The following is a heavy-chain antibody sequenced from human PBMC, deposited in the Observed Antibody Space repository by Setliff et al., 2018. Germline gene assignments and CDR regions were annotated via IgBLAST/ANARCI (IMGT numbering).Heavy chain of an antibody. Sequence: GGSLRLSCAASGFTLRNYGMHWVRQAPGKGLEWVALIWYDGTNEKYVDSVKGRFTISRDNSKNTLYLQMNSLRAEDTAVYYCATSDWYAAFDHWGQGTLVTVSS. CDR2: IWYDGTNE. V-gene: IGHV3-33*01. CDR3: ATSDWYAAFDH. CDR1: GFTLRNYG. J-gene: IGHJ4*02. D-gene: IGHD6-19*01.